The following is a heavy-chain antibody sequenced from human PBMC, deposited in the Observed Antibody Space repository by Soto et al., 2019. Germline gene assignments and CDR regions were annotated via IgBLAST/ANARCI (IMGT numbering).Heavy chain of an antibody. CDR3: ARGPRGSWGYYYYYYGMDV. J-gene: IGHJ6*02. CDR2: IYYSGST. Sequence: PSETLSLTCTVSGGSISSSSYYWGWIRQPPGKGLEWIGSIYYSGSTYYNPSLKSRVTISVDTSKNQFSLKLSSVTAADTAVYYCARGPRGSWGYYYYYYGMDVWGQGTTVT. V-gene: IGHV4-39*01. CDR1: GGSISSSSYY. D-gene: IGHD6-13*01.